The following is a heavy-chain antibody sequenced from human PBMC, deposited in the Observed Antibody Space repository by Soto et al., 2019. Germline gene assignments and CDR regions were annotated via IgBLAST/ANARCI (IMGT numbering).Heavy chain of an antibody. J-gene: IGHJ4*02. Sequence: SLRLSCVASGFTFSDYAVHWVRQAPGTGLEWVSVISYDGSTKYYADSVKGRFTISRDNPKSTLYLQMNSLRPEDTAVYYCARPLSITGTTDANLHYWGQGTLVTVSS. CDR1: GFTFSDYA. D-gene: IGHD1-7*01. CDR3: ARPLSITGTTDANLHY. V-gene: IGHV3-30-3*01. CDR2: ISYDGSTK.